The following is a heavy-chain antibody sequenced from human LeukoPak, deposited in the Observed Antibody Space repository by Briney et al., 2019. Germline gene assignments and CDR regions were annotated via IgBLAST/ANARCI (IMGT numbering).Heavy chain of an antibody. Sequence: EASVKVSCKASGYTFTSYYMHWVRQAPGQGLEWMGIINPSGGSTSYAQKFQGRVTMTRDTSTRTVYMELSSLTSEDTAVYYCALSYYDSRGLVSWGQGTLVTVSS. V-gene: IGHV1-46*01. J-gene: IGHJ5*02. CDR3: ALSYYDSRGLVS. D-gene: IGHD3-22*01. CDR2: INPSGGST. CDR1: GYTFTSYY.